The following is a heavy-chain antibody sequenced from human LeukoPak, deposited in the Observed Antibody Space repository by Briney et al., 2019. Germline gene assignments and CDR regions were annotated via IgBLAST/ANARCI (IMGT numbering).Heavy chain of an antibody. CDR3: ARDFDALDT. J-gene: IGHJ3*02. CDR2: INVSGGGA. CDR1: GYTFTKYY. V-gene: IGHV1-46*01. Sequence: ASVKVSCKASGYTFTKYYIHWVRQAPGQGLEWLGVINVSGGGANYAQKFQGRITMTSDTSTDTAYVELSSLRSEDTAVYFCARDFDALDTWGQGTMVTVSS.